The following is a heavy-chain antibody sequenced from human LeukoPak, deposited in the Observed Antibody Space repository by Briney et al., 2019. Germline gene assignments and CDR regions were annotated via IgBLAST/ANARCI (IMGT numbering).Heavy chain of an antibody. J-gene: IGHJ4*02. D-gene: IGHD2-15*01. CDR1: GGSISSGGYY. CDR2: IYYSGST. Sequence: SETLSLTCTVSGGSISSGGYYWSWIRQHPGKGLEWIGYIYYSGSTYYNPSLKSRVTISVDTSKNQFSLKLSSVTAADTAVYCCARRGPPTPNLYCSGGSCHLLAFDYWGQGTLVTVSS. V-gene: IGHV4-31*03. CDR3: ARRGPPTPNLYCSGGSCHLLAFDY.